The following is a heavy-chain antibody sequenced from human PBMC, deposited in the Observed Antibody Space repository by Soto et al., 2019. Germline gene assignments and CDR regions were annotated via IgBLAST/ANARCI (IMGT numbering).Heavy chain of an antibody. Sequence: SETLSLTCAVYGGSFSGCYWSWIRQPPGKGLEWIGEINHSGSTNYNPSLKSRVTISVDTSKNQFSLKLSSVTAADTAVYYCARGRLGYCSGGSCLGYSQPWGQ. CDR2: INHSGST. CDR1: GGSFSGCY. D-gene: IGHD2-15*01. J-gene: IGHJ1*01. CDR3: ARGRLGYCSGGSCLGYSQP. V-gene: IGHV4-34*01.